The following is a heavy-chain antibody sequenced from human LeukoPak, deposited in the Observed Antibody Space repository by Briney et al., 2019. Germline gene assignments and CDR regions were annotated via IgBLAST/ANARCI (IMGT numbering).Heavy chain of an antibody. CDR2: IYPGESDT. D-gene: IGHD4-17*01. CDR3: ARGGDYRYFDY. J-gene: IGHJ4*02. V-gene: IGHV5-51*01. Sequence: GESLKISCKGSGYSFTNYWIGWVRQMPGKGLEWMGIIYPGESDTRYRPSFQGQVTISADKSITTAYLQWSSLTASDTAMYYCARGGDYRYFDYWGQGTLVTVSS. CDR1: GYSFTNYW.